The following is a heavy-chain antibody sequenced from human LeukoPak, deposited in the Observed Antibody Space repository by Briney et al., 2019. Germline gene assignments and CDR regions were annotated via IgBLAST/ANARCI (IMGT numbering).Heavy chain of an antibody. CDR1: GFTFSNYD. CDR2: ISGSGGST. Sequence: GGSLRLSCAASGFTFSNYDMAWVRQAPGKGLESVSTISGSGGSTYYADPVKGRFTISRDNSKNTLSLQMNSLRAEDTALYYCAKDWGVGATNFFDYWGQGTLVAVSS. CDR3: AKDWGVGATNFFDY. V-gene: IGHV3-23*01. J-gene: IGHJ4*02. D-gene: IGHD1-26*01.